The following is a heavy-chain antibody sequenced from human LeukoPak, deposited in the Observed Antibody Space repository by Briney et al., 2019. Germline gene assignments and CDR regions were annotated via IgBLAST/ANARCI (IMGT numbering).Heavy chain of an antibody. CDR2: IYYSGST. J-gene: IGHJ4*02. CDR3: ARDFSGVIDY. CDR1: GGSISSYY. D-gene: IGHD2-8*01. V-gene: IGHV4-59*01. Sequence: SETLSLTCTVSGGSISSYYWSWIRQPPGKGLEWIGYIYYSGSTNYTPSLKSRVTISVDTSKNQFSLKLSSVTAADTAVYYCARDFSGVIDYWGQGTLVTVSS.